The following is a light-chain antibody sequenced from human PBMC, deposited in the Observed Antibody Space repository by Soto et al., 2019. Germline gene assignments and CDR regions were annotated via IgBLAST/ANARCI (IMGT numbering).Light chain of an antibody. CDR2: EVS. J-gene: IGLJ1*01. V-gene: IGLV2-8*01. CDR3: SSYAGSVYV. CDR1: SSDVGGYNY. Sequence: HSALTQPPSASGSPGQSVTISCTGTSSDVGGYNYVSWYQQHPGKAPKLMIYEVSKRPSGVPDRFSGSKSGNTASLTVSGLQAEDEADYYCSSYAGSVYVFGTGTKLTVL.